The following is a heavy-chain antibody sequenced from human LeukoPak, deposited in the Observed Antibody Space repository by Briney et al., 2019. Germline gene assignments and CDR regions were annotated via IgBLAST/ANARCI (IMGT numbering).Heavy chain of an antibody. D-gene: IGHD6-19*01. J-gene: IGHJ4*02. Sequence: GGSLRLSCAASGFTFRSYSMNWVRQAPGKGLEWVSSISSSSSYIYYADSVKGRFTISRDNAKNSLYLQMNSLRAEDTAVYYCARVIAVAGTEDYWGQGTLVTVSS. CDR2: ISSSSSYI. V-gene: IGHV3-21*01. CDR1: GFTFRSYS. CDR3: ARVIAVAGTEDY.